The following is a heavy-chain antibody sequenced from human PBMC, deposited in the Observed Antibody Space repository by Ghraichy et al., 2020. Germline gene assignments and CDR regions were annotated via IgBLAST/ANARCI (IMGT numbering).Heavy chain of an antibody. J-gene: IGHJ4*02. V-gene: IGHV3-23*01. CDR3: AKGITYFDY. CDR2: ISGGSDNI. CDR1: GFIFNNYA. Sequence: GGSLRLSCAASGFIFNNYAMSWVRQAPGNGLEWVSAISGGSDNIYYGDSVKGRFTISRDNSKNTLFLQMSSLRAEDTAVYYCAKGITYFDYWGQGNLVTVSA.